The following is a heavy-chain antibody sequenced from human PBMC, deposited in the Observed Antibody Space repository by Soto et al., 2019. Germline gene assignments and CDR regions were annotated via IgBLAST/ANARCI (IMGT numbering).Heavy chain of an antibody. CDR3: ARDTPLAELDY. J-gene: IGHJ4*02. V-gene: IGHV3-48*03. D-gene: IGHD1-26*01. CDR1: GFSFSDYE. Sequence: PGGSLRLSCEASGFSFSDYEMNWVRQAPGEGLEWVAYIGRDGETTFYADSVEGRFVVSRDNAKNSLFLQMDRLTGDDTAVYFCARDTPLAELDYWGQGSLVTVSS. CDR2: IGRDGETT.